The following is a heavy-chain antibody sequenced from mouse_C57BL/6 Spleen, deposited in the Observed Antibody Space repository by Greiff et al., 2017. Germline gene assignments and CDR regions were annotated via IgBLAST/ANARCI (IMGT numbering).Heavy chain of an antibody. V-gene: IGHV2-6*03. J-gene: IGHJ4*01. CDR2: IWSDGST. Sequence: QVQLKESGPGLVAPSQSLSITCTVSGFSLTSYGVHWVRQPPGKGLEWLVVIWSDGSTTYNSALKSRLSISKDNSKSQVFLKMNRLQTDDTAMYYCARGLYYYYFMDYWGQGTSVTVSS. D-gene: IGHD6-1*01. CDR1: GFSLTSYG. CDR3: ARGLYYYYFMDY.